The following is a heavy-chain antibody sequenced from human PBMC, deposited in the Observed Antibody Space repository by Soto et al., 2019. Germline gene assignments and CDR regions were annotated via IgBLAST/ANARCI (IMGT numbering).Heavy chain of an antibody. D-gene: IGHD3-9*01. V-gene: IGHV3-53*04. CDR1: GFTVSGNY. CDR3: AVHYDILRFFNY. CDR2: IYSGGST. Sequence: GGSLRLSCAASGFTVSGNYMSWVRQAPGKGLEWVSVIYSGGSTYYADSVKGRFTISRHNSENTLYLQISSLRPEDTAVYYCAVHYDILRFFNYWGQGNLVTVSS. J-gene: IGHJ4*02.